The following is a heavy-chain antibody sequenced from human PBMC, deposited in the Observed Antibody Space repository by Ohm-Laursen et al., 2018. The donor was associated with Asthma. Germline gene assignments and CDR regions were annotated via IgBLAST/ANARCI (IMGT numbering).Heavy chain of an antibody. CDR1: GDSVSSGTHY. D-gene: IGHD5-24*01. CDR2: IYERGST. J-gene: IGHJ6*02. V-gene: IGHV4-61*01. Sequence: GTLSLTCTVSGDSVSSGTHYWSWIRQPPGKGLEWIGYIYERGSTNYYPSLKGRVTISLDTSKNQFSLRLSSVTAADTAVYYCAKGLRYDGYLYGLDVWGHGTTVTVSS. CDR3: AKGLRYDGYLYGLDV.